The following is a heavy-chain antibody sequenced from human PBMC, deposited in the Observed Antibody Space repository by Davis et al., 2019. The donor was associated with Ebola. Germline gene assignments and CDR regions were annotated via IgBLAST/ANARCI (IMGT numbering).Heavy chain of an antibody. D-gene: IGHD3-3*01. J-gene: IGHJ6*02. V-gene: IGHV1-69*13. Sequence: SVKVSCKASGGTFSSYAISWVRQAPGQGLEWMGGIIPIFGTANYAQKFQGRVTITADESTSTAYMELSSLRSEDTAVYYCARETLSYYDFWRQLGYYYYGMDVWGQGTTVTVSS. CDR1: GGTFSSYA. CDR3: ARETLSYYDFWRQLGYYYYGMDV. CDR2: IIPIFGTA.